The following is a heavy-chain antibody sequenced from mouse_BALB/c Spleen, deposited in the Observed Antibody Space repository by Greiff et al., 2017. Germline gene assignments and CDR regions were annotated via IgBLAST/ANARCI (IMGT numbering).Heavy chain of an antibody. CDR2: INPNNGGT. D-gene: IGHD2-14*01. CDR3: AREDHYRYGDSFDY. V-gene: IGHV1-18*01. CDR1: GYTFTDYN. J-gene: IGHJ2*01. Sequence: DVKLQESGPELVKPGASVKIPCKASGYTFTDYNMDWVKQSHGKSLEWIGDINPNNGGTIYNQKFKGKATLTVDKSSSTAYMELRSLTSEDTAVYYCAREDHYRYGDSFDYWGQGTTLTVSS.